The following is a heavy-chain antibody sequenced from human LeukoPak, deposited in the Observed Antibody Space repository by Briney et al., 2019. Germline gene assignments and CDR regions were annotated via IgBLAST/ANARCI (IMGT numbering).Heavy chain of an antibody. CDR1: GYSISSGYY. Sequence: SETLSLTCTVSGYSISSGYYWGWIRQPPGKGLEWIGSIYHSGSTYYNPSLKSRVTISVHTSKNQFSLKLSSVTAADTAVYYCARDNYYDSSGYPGEFDYWGQGTLVTVSS. V-gene: IGHV4-38-2*02. D-gene: IGHD3-22*01. CDR2: IYHSGST. J-gene: IGHJ4*02. CDR3: ARDNYYDSSGYPGEFDY.